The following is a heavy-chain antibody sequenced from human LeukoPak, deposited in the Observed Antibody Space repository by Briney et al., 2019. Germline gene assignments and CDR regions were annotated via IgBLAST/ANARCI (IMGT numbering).Heavy chain of an antibody. CDR3: ARDPQSYTGYYGMDV. J-gene: IGHJ6*04. CDR1: GGSISSGGYS. D-gene: IGHD2-2*02. Sequence: SQTLSLTCAVSGGSISSGGYSWSWIRQPPGKGLEWIGYIYYSGSTNYNPSLKSRVTISVDTSKNQFSLKLSSVTAADTAVYYCARDPQSYTGYYGMDVWGKGTTVTVSS. V-gene: IGHV4-61*08. CDR2: IYYSGST.